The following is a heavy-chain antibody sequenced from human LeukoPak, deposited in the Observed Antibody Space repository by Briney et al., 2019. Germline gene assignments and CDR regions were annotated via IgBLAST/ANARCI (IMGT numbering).Heavy chain of an antibody. CDR2: ISSSGSTI. Sequence: GGSLRLSCAASGFTFSSYEMNWVRQAPGKGVEWVSYISSSGSTIYYADSVKGRFTISRDNAKNSLYLQMNSLRAEDTAVYYCARSGAAVAFDIWGQGTMVTVSS. V-gene: IGHV3-48*03. D-gene: IGHD7-27*01. J-gene: IGHJ3*02. CDR3: ARSGAAVAFDI. CDR1: GFTFSSYE.